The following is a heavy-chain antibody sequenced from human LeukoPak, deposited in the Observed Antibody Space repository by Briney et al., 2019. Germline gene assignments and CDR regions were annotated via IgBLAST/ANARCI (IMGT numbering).Heavy chain of an antibody. CDR3: ARVSPYYYYGMDV. J-gene: IGHJ6*02. CDR1: GGSISSYY. Sequence: SETLSLTCTVSGGSISSYYWSWIRQPPGKGLEWIGYIYYSGSTNYNPSLKSRVTISVDTSKNQFSLKLSSVTAADTAMYYCARVSPYYYYGMDVWGQGTTVTVSS. V-gene: IGHV4-59*01. CDR2: IYYSGST.